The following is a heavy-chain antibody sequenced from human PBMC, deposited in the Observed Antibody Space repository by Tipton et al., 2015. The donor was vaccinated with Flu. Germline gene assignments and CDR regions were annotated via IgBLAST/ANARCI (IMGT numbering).Heavy chain of an antibody. J-gene: IGHJ5*02. D-gene: IGHD4-17*01. CDR3: ARDQLVTTWGWFVP. CDR1: AGSISSYY. Sequence: TLSLTCTVSAGSISSYYWSWIRQPAGKGLEWLGRIYTSGSTNYNPSLKSRVTMSVDTSKNQFSLKLSSVTAADTAVYYCARDQLVTTWGWFVPWGQGTLVTVSS. CDR2: IYTSGST. V-gene: IGHV4-4*07.